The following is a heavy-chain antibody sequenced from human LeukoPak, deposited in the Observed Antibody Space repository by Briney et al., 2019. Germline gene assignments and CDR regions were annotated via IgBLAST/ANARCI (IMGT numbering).Heavy chain of an antibody. CDR1: GYTFTSYG. J-gene: IGHJ4*02. V-gene: IGHV1-18*01. CDR3: ARWDCSSTSCYSDY. CDR2: ISAYNGNT. Sequence: ASVKVSCKASGYTFTSYGISWVRQAPGQGLEWMGWISAYNGNTNYAQKLQGRVTMTTDTSTSTAYMELRSLRSDDTAVYYCARWDCSSTSCYSDYWGQGTLVTVSS. D-gene: IGHD2-2*01.